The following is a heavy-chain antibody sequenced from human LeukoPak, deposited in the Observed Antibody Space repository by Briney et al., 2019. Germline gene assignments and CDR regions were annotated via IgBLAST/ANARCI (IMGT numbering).Heavy chain of an antibody. CDR1: GGSISSYY. V-gene: IGHV4-59*08. CDR3: ASLQVVVAAGYFDY. D-gene: IGHD2-15*01. CDR2: IYYSGST. J-gene: IGHJ4*02. Sequence: SETLSLTCTVSGGSISSYYWSWIRQPPGKGLEWIGYIYYSGSTNYNPSLKSRVTISVDTSKNQFSLKLSSVTAADTAVYYCASLQVVVAAGYFDYWGQGTLVTVSS.